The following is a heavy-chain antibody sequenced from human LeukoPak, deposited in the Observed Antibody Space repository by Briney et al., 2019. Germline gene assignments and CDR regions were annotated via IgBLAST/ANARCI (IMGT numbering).Heavy chain of an antibody. Sequence: GSLSLSCAASGFTFSSYAMHWIRPAPGKGLEWVAVISYDGSNKYYADSVKGRFTISRDNSKNTLYLQMNSLRAEDTAVYYCARGSSIAALSGDYWGQGTLVTVSS. V-gene: IGHV3-30-3*01. J-gene: IGHJ4*02. CDR2: ISYDGSNK. CDR1: GFTFSSYA. D-gene: IGHD6-6*01. CDR3: ARGSSIAALSGDY.